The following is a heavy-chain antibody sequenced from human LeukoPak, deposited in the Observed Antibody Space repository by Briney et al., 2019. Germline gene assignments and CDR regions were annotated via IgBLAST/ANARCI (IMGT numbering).Heavy chain of an antibody. CDR2: VFSGGST. CDR3: ARFDPFGGTRFED. D-gene: IGHD3-9*01. J-gene: IGHJ5*02. Sequence: GGSLRLSCAASGFTVSSNYIKWVRQAPGKGLEWVSVVFSGGSTYYADSVTGRVTVSRDTSKNTVYLQMNGLGVEDTGVYYCARFDPFGGTRFEDWGQGTLVIVSS. CDR1: GFTVSSNY. V-gene: IGHV3-66*01.